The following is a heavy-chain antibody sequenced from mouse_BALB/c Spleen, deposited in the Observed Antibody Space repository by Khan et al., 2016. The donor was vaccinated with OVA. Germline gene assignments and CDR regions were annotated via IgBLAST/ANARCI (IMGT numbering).Heavy chain of an antibody. Sequence: EVQLQESGGGLVQPGGSLKLSCAASGFTFSNYGMSWVRQTPDKRLELVATINSNGGSTYYPDSVKGRFTISRDNGQNTLFLQMSSLRSEDTGIYYCSRDGYYETDFDYWGQGTTLTVSS. D-gene: IGHD2-3*01. J-gene: IGHJ2*01. CDR2: INSNGGST. CDR3: SRDGYYETDFDY. V-gene: IGHV5-6-3*01. CDR1: GFTFSNYG.